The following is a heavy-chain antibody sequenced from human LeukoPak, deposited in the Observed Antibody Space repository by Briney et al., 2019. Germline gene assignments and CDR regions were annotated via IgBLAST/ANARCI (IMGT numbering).Heavy chain of an antibody. D-gene: IGHD5-18*01. CDR2: ISSSSSYI. V-gene: IGHV3-21*01. CDR3: ARADWDTAMIDY. Sequence: RSGGSLRLSCAASGFTFSSYWMHWVRQAPGKGLVWVSSISSSSSYIYYADSVKGRFTISRDNAKNSLYLQMNSLRAEDTAVYYCARADWDTAMIDYWGQGTLVTVSS. J-gene: IGHJ4*02. CDR1: GFTFSSYW.